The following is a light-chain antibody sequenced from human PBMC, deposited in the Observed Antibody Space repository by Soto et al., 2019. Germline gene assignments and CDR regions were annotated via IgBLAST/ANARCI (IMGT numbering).Light chain of an antibody. CDR3: QQYHSTPNT. Sequence: DIVMTQSPDSLAVSLGERATINCKSSQSVLYSSNNKNYLAWYQQKPGQPPKLLIYWASTRESGVPDRFSGSGSGTDFTLTTSSLQAEDVAVYYCQQYHSTPNTFGQGTKLEIK. J-gene: IGKJ2*01. CDR2: WAS. V-gene: IGKV4-1*01. CDR1: QSVLYSSNNKNY.